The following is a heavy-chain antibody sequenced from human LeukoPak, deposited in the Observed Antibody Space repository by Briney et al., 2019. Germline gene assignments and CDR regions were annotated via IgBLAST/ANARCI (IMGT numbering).Heavy chain of an antibody. CDR2: INHSGST. CDR3: ARGEDVVVPAAMPLDY. Sequence: PSETLSLTCAVYGGSFSGYYWSWIRQPPGKGLEWIGEINHSGSTNYNPSLKSRVTISVDTSKNQFSLKLSSVTAADTAVYYCARGEDVVVPAAMPLDYWGQGTLVTVSS. J-gene: IGHJ4*02. D-gene: IGHD2-2*01. V-gene: IGHV4-34*01. CDR1: GGSFSGYY.